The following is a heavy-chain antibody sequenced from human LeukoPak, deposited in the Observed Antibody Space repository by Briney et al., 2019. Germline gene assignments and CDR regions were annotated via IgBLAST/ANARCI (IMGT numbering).Heavy chain of an antibody. Sequence: GGSLRLSCAASGFTFSNAWMSWVRQAPGKGLEWVGRIRSKPDGGTTDYGAPVKGRFTISRDDSKNMLYLQMNNLKIEDTAVYYCTTDWAGYWGQGTLVTVSS. V-gene: IGHV3-15*01. CDR2: IRSKPDGGTT. D-gene: IGHD3-16*01. J-gene: IGHJ4*02. CDR1: GFTFSNAW. CDR3: TTDWAGY.